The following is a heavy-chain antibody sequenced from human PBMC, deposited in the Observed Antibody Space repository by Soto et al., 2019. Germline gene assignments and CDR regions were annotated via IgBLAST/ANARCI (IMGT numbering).Heavy chain of an antibody. V-gene: IGHV4-39*01. D-gene: IGHD4-17*01. CDR1: GGSFSSSSYY. CDR2: IYYTGST. CDR3: ARVPRYGDYCFDT. Sequence: SETLSLTCSVSGGSFSSSSYYWGWIRQPPGRGLEWIGSIYYTGSTYYNPSLKSRVTMSVDTPKNEFSLKLNSVTAADTAVYYCARVPRYGDYCFDTCGQRNLVTVSS. J-gene: IGHJ5*02.